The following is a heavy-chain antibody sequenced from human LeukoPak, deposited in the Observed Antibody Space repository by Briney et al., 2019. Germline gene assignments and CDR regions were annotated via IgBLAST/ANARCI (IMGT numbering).Heavy chain of an antibody. Sequence: PGGSLRLSCTASGFVFSSYWMSWVRQAPGKGLEWVANIKDDESQKYYGDSVKGRFTISRDNAKKSLYLQMNSLRADDTAVYYSARDRGGKDFWGQGTLVVVSS. J-gene: IGHJ4*02. V-gene: IGHV3-7*03. D-gene: IGHD1-1*01. CDR3: ARDRGGKDF. CDR2: IKDDESQK. CDR1: GFVFSSYW.